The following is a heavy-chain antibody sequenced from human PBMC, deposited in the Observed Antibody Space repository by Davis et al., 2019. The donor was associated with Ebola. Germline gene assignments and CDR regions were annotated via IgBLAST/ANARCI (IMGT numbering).Heavy chain of an antibody. D-gene: IGHD3-22*01. CDR1: GYTFTGYY. Sequence: AASVKVSCKASGYTFTGYYMHWVRRAPGQGLEWMGRINPYNGGTNYAQKFQGRITMTRDTSISTAYMEVTRLRFDDTAVYFCARGGISMMVVPRDYYYGMDVWGQGTTVTVSS. V-gene: IGHV1-2*06. J-gene: IGHJ6*02. CDR3: ARGGISMMVVPRDYYYGMDV. CDR2: INPYNGGT.